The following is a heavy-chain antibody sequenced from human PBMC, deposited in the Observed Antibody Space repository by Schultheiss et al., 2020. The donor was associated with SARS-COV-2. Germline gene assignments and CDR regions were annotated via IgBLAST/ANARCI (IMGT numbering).Heavy chain of an antibody. V-gene: IGHV4-59*02. CDR2: ISYNGST. CDR1: GASVSRYY. CDR3: ARVAISSSFQYQFDS. D-gene: IGHD2-2*01. Sequence: SETLSLTCTVSGASVSRYYWTWVRQSPGKGLEWIGYISYNGSTKYNPSLRGRVTISEDAAKSQFSLELASVTAADTAVYYCARVAISSSFQYQFDSWSQGTLVTVSS. J-gene: IGHJ4*02.